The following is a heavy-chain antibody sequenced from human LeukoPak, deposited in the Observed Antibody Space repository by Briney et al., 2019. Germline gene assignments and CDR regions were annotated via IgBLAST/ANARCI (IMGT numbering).Heavy chain of an antibody. D-gene: IGHD6-19*01. V-gene: IGHV3-7*01. Sequence: PGGSLRLSCAASGFTFGSNWMSWVRRAPGKGLEWVAHINQDGSVRYYVDSVKGRFTISRDNTKNSLYLLMNNLRVDDTAIYYCARDPSTASAWFYFDLWGQGTLVTVSS. CDR2: INQDGSVR. CDR1: GFTFGSNW. CDR3: ARDPSTASAWFYFDL. J-gene: IGHJ4*02.